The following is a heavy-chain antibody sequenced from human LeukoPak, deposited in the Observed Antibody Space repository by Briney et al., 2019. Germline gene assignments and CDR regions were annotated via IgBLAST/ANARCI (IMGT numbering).Heavy chain of an antibody. CDR3: GSSEDGYIDY. CDR1: GFTFISYW. J-gene: IGHJ4*02. D-gene: IGHD1-26*01. V-gene: IGHV3-74*01. Sequence: GGSLRLACAAYGFTFISYWMHWVHQAPGKGLVWVSRVNGYGSRTAFAHSVKDRSTISRDNPNSTLYLQMNSLRAEDTAVYYCGSSEDGYIDYWGQGTLVVVSS. CDR2: VNGYGSRT.